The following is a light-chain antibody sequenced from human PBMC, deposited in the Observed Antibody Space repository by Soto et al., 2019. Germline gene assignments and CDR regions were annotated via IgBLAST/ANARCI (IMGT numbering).Light chain of an antibody. CDR1: QSVSSN. V-gene: IGKV3-15*01. CDR3: QQYNNWWT. CDR2: GAS. J-gene: IGKJ1*01. Sequence: EIVMTQSPATLSVSPGERATLSCRASQSVSSNLAWYQQKPGQAPRLLIYGASTRATGIPARFSGSGSGTEVTLTISSLQSEDFAVYYCQQYNNWWTFVQGTKVEIK.